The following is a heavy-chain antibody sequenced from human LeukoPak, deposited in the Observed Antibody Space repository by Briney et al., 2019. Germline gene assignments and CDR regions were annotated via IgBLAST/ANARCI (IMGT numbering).Heavy chain of an antibody. Sequence: ASVKVSCKASGYTFTTYGISWVRQAPGQGVEWMGWITAYNGNTNYAQRLQGRVTMTTDTSTSTAYMELRSLRSDDTAVYYCARVAEDPYYYYYIDVWGKGTTVTVSS. CDR2: ITAYNGNT. J-gene: IGHJ6*03. CDR1: GYTFTTYG. D-gene: IGHD2-21*01. V-gene: IGHV1-18*01. CDR3: ARVAEDPYYYYYIDV.